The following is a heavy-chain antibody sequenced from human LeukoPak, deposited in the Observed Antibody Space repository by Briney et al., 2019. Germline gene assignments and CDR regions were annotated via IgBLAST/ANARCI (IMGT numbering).Heavy chain of an antibody. D-gene: IGHD1-7*01. CDR2: ISGSGGST. Sequence: GGSLRLSCAASGSTFSSYAMSWVRQAPGKGLEWVSAISGSGGSTYYADSVKGRFTISRDNAKNSLYLQMNSLRAEDTAVYYCAREDDWNYEDYWGQGTLVTVPS. J-gene: IGHJ4*02. CDR3: AREDDWNYEDY. CDR1: GSTFSSYA. V-gene: IGHV3-23*01.